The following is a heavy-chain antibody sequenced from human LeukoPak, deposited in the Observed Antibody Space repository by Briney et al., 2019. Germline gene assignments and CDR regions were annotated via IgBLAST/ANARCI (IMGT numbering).Heavy chain of an antibody. CDR2: VSGSGGST. CDR1: GFTFNNYA. J-gene: IGHJ6*03. CDR3: AKSGEYSSSWYDYNYCMDV. Sequence: GGSLRLSCAASGFTFNNYAMSWVRQAPGKGLEWVSGVSGSGGSTYYADSVKGRFTISRDNSKNTLYLQMNSLRGEDTAVYYCAKSGEYSSSWYDYNYCMDVWGKGTTVTVSS. V-gene: IGHV3-23*01. D-gene: IGHD6-13*01.